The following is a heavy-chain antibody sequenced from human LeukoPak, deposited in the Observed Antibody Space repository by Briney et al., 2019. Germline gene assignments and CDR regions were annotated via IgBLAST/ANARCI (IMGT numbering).Heavy chain of an antibody. D-gene: IGHD6-19*01. CDR1: GGSFSGDY. J-gene: IGHJ4*02. V-gene: IGHV4-34*01. CDR3: ASLKDIIGYSSGWYFDY. CDR2: INHSGSS. Sequence: SETLSLTCTVYGGSFSGDYWSWIRQPPGKGLEWIGEINHSGSSNYNPSLKSRVTISVDTSNNQFSLKLNSVTAADTAVYYCASLKDIIGYSSGWYFDYWGQGTLVTVSS.